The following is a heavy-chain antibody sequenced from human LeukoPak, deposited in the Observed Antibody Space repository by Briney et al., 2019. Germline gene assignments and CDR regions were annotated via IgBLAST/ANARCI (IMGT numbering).Heavy chain of an antibody. CDR1: DDSFSSHY. Sequence: SETLSLTCAVSDDSFSSHYWTWIRQPPGKGLEWIGYISYIGSTNYNPSLKSRVTISIDTSKNEFSLKLTSVTAADAAVYYCARDLVTVTKGFDIWGQGTMVTVSS. CDR2: ISYIGST. D-gene: IGHD4-17*01. CDR3: ARDLVTVTKGFDI. J-gene: IGHJ3*02. V-gene: IGHV4-59*11.